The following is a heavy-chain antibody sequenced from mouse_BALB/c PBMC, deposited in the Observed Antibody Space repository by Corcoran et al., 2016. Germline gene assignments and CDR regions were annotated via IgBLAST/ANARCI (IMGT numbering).Heavy chain of an antibody. V-gene: IGHV14-1*02. CDR1: GFNIKDYY. Sequence: EVQLQQSGAELVRPGALVKLSCKASGFNIKDYYMHWVKQRPAQGLEWIGWIDPENGNTIYDPKFQGKASITADTSSNTAYLQLSSLTSEDTAVYYCARSRQYGNYFAWFAYWGQGTLVTVSA. CDR2: IDPENGNT. CDR3: ARSRQYGNYFAWFAY. D-gene: IGHD2-10*02. J-gene: IGHJ3*01.